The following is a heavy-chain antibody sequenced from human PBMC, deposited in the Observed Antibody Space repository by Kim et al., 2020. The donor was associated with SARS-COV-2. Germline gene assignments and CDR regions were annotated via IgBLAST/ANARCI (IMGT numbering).Heavy chain of an antibody. J-gene: IGHJ4*02. V-gene: IGHV3-30*18. CDR3: ANLDLNAYSSGWGPSTAYAY. CDR1: GFTFSSYG. CDR2: ISYDGSNK. Sequence: GGSLRLSCAASGFTFSSYGMHWVRQAPGKGLEWVAVISYDGSNKYYADSVKGRFTISRDNSKNTLYLQMNSLRAEDTAVYYCANLDLNAYSSGWGPSTAYAYWGQGTLVTVSS. D-gene: IGHD6-19*01.